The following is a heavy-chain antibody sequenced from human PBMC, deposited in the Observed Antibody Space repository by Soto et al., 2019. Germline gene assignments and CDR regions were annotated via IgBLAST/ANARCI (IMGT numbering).Heavy chain of an antibody. Sequence: SETLSLTCTVSGGSISSISYYWGWIRQPPGKGLVWIGSSHYTGRHYYNPPLKSPVTIYVDTSKNQFSLKLSSVTAEDTAVYYCARIHSITIFGVVASYFEYWGQGTLATVS. CDR3: ARIHSITIFGVVASYFEY. V-gene: IGHV4-39*01. CDR1: GGSISSISYY. CDR2: SHYTGRH. D-gene: IGHD3-3*01. J-gene: IGHJ4*02.